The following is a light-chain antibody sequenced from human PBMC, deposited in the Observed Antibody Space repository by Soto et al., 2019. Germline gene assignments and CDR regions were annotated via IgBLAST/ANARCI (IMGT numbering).Light chain of an antibody. Sequence: QSALTQPRSVSGSPGQSVTISCTGTSSDVGIYNYVSWYQQHPGKAPKLMIYDVIKRPSGVPDRFSGSKSGNTASLTISGLQAEDEADYYCCSYAGTYTFVLFGEGTKLTVL. CDR3: CSYAGTYTFVL. J-gene: IGLJ2*01. V-gene: IGLV2-11*01. CDR2: DVI. CDR1: SSDVGIYNY.